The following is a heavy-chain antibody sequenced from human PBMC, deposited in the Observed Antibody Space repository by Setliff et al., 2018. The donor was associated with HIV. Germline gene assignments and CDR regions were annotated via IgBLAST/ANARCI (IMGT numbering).Heavy chain of an antibody. Sequence: ASVKVSCKASGYTFTTYAINWVRQAPGQGLEWMGWINMYTANPSYAQGFTGRFVFSLDTSVSTAYLQISGLKAEDTAVYYCARVKPYYDFWSGYYTSDIWGQGTMVTVS. D-gene: IGHD3-3*01. CDR1: GYTFTTYA. CDR3: ARVKPYYDFWSGYYTSDI. J-gene: IGHJ3*02. V-gene: IGHV7-4-1*02. CDR2: INMYTANP.